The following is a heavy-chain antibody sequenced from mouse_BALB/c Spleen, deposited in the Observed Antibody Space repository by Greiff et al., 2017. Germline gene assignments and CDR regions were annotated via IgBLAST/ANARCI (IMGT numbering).Heavy chain of an antibody. CDR2: ISDGGSYT. J-gene: IGHJ4*01. V-gene: IGHV5-4*02. D-gene: IGHD2-14*01. CDR3: ARAYYRYDGAMDY. CDR1: GFTFSDYY. Sequence: EVKLVESGGGLVKPGGSLKLSCAASGFTFSDYYMYWVRQTPEKRLEWVATISDGGSYTYYPDSVKGRFTISRDNAKNNLYLQMSILKSEDTAMYYCARAYYRYDGAMDYWGQGTSVTVSS.